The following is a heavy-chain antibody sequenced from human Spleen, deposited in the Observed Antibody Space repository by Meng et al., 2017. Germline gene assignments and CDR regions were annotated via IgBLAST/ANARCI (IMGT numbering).Heavy chain of an antibody. D-gene: IGHD4-23*01. Sequence: SWNESVPTTVTPTQTLTLPCAFSWFSLSTSGVGDGWIRQPPGKALHWLALIYWDDDKRYSPSLKSRLTITKDTSKNQVVLTMTNMDPVDTATYYCTHSLYGGTSDPWGQGTLVTVSS. CDR3: THSLYGGTSDP. CDR2: IYWDDDK. J-gene: IGHJ5*02. CDR1: WFSLSTSGVG. V-gene: IGHV2-5*02.